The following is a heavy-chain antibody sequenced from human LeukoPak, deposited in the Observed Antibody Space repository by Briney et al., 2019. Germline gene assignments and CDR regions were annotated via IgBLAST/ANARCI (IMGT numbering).Heavy chain of an antibody. J-gene: IGHJ4*02. CDR2: INLNSGGT. V-gene: IGHV1-2*02. D-gene: IGHD6-19*01. Sequence: GASVKVSCKASGYTFTVYYMHWVRHAPAQGLEWMGWINLNSGGTNYSQKFQGRVTMTRDTSISTAYMELSRLRSDGTAVYYCARNRIAGAGGGFGYWGQGTLVTVSS. CDR3: ARNRIAGAGGGFGY. CDR1: GYTFTVYY.